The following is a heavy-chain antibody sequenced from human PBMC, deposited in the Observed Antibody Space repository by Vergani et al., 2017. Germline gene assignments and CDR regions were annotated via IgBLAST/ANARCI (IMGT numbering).Heavy chain of an antibody. D-gene: IGHD3-16*01. J-gene: IGHJ2*01. CDR1: GDSIISRSYY. V-gene: IGHV4-39*01. CDR3: ASGKYYSXSTSHFRGRYFDV. CDR2: IYNSGNG. Sequence: QLQASGPGRVKPSQTLPLTCTVSGDSIISRSYYWGWIRQPPGKGLEWIGSIYNSGNGDSSSSLKSRVTISADTSKNQFSLRLTSVTAADTAVYYCASGKYYSXSTSHFRGRYFDVWGRGTLVTVPS.